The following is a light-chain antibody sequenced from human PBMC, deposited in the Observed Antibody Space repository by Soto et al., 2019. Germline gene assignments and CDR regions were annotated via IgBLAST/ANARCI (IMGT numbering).Light chain of an antibody. J-gene: IGKJ2*01. Sequence: ERVMTQYPATLSLSPGERATLSCRASQTIDNTLAWYQRKPGQAPRLLIYDASTRATGVPARFSGSGSGTDFTLTFSSLQSEDFAVYYCQHYNYWPYTFGQGTKVDI. CDR3: QHYNYWPYT. CDR1: QTIDNT. V-gene: IGKV3-15*01. CDR2: DAS.